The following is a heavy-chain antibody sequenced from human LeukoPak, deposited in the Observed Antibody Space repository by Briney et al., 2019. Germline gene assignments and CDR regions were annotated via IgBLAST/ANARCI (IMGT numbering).Heavy chain of an antibody. CDR1: GGSISSYY. CDR2: IYYSGST. Sequence: SETLSLTCTVSGGSISSYYWSWIRQPPGKGLEWIGYIYYSGSTNYNPSLKSRVTISVDTSKNQFSLKLSSVTAADTAVYYFASHLYYYDAFDIWGQGKMVTVSS. V-gene: IGHV4-59*01. CDR3: ASHLYYYDAFDI. D-gene: IGHD3-10*01. J-gene: IGHJ3*02.